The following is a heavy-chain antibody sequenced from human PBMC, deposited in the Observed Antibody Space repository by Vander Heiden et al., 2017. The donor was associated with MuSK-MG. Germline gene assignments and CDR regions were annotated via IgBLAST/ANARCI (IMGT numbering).Heavy chain of an antibody. J-gene: IGHJ6*02. CDR2: IWFDGSNK. V-gene: IGHV3-33*01. D-gene: IGHD3-10*01. CDR3: ARGKDSGSSYYYYGMDV. CDR1: GFSFSNYG. Sequence: QVQLVESGGGVVQPGRSLRLSCAASGFSFSNYGMHWVRQAPGEGLEWVAVIWFDGSNKYYADPVKGRFTISRDNFKNTLYLQMNSLRVEDTAVYYCARGKDSGSSYYYYGMDVWGQGTTVTVSS.